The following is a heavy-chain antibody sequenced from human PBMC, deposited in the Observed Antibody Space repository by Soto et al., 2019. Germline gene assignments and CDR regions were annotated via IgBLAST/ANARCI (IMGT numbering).Heavy chain of an antibody. CDR3: ARGSGSFFPFFDS. J-gene: IGHJ4*02. Sequence: QVQFVQSGADVKKPGASVKLSCKASGDTFGSNAMHWVRQAAGQRLEWMGWIIGGSGNTKYSRNFQGRVTITWDTSASSVYMELTSLRSDDTAVYFCARGSGSFFPFFDSWGQGTLVTVSS. CDR1: GDTFGSNA. CDR2: IIGGSGNT. V-gene: IGHV1-3*01. D-gene: IGHD1-26*01.